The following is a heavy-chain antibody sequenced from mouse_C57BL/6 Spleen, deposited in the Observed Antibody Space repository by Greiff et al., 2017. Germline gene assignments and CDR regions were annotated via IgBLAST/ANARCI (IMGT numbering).Heavy chain of an antibody. D-gene: IGHD1-1*01. CDR1: GYTFTDYY. Sequence: VQLKQSGPVLVKPGASVKMSCKASGYTFTDYYMNWVKQSHGKSLEWIGVINPYNGGTSYNQKFKGKATLTVDKSSSTAYMELNSLTSEDSAVYYCARKINYGSSYYFDYWGQGTTLTVSS. J-gene: IGHJ2*01. CDR2: INPYNGGT. CDR3: ARKINYGSSYYFDY. V-gene: IGHV1-19*01.